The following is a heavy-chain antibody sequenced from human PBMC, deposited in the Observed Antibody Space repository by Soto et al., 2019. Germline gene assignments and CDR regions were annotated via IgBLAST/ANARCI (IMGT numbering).Heavy chain of an antibody. Sequence: GGSLRLSCASSGFTFSTYTMNWVRPAPGKGLEWVSSINGRGNYIYYAESVKGRFTISRDSAKNSLYLQMDRLRAEDTALYYCVREDGKVGTNSAFDYWGLGALVTVSS. D-gene: IGHD1-26*01. CDR2: INGRGNYI. J-gene: IGHJ4*02. V-gene: IGHV3-21*01. CDR1: GFTFSTYT. CDR3: VREDGKVGTNSAFDY.